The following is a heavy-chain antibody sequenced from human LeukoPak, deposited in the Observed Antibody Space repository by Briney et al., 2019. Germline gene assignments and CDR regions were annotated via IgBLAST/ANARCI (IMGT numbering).Heavy chain of an antibody. CDR2: ISAYNGNT. Sequence: ASVKVSCKASGYTFTSYGISWARQAPGQGLEWMGWISAYNGNTNYAQKFQGRVTITADESTSTAYMELSSLRSEDTAVYYCARDFRTYYRGCFDPWGQGTLVTVSS. V-gene: IGHV1-18*01. J-gene: IGHJ5*02. CDR1: GYTFTSYG. CDR3: ARDFRTYYRGCFDP. D-gene: IGHD3-10*01.